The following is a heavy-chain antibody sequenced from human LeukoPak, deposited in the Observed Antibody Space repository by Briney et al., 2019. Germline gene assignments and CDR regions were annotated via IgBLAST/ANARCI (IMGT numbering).Heavy chain of an antibody. CDR1: GFTISDYA. J-gene: IGHJ3*02. CDR2: VSASGGSA. V-gene: IGHV3-23*01. Sequence: GGSLRLSCAASGFTISDYAMSWVRQAPGKGLEWVSSVSASGGSAYYADSMRDRFIVSRDNSNNTVSLQMNSLRADDTAIYYCVKDKGDYGGDAFHIWGQGTMVTVSS. D-gene: IGHD4-23*01. CDR3: VKDKGDYGGDAFHI.